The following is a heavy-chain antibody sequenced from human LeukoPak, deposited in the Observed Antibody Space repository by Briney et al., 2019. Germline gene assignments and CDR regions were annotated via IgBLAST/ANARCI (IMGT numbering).Heavy chain of an antibody. CDR1: GFTFSSYG. CDR3: AREVTMVRGVIIPTSWFDP. Sequence: GGSLRLSCAASGFTFSSYGMHWVRQAPGKGLEWVAVIWYDGSNKYYADSVKGRFTISRDNSKNTLYLQMNSLRAEDTAVYYCAREVTMVRGVIIPTSWFDPWGQGTLVTVSS. CDR2: IWYDGSNK. D-gene: IGHD3-10*01. J-gene: IGHJ5*02. V-gene: IGHV3-33*01.